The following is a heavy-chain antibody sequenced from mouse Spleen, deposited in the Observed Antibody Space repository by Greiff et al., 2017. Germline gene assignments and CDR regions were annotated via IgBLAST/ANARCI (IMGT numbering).Heavy chain of an antibody. D-gene: IGHD1-1*02. Sequence: EVQLQQSGPELVKPGASVKIPCKASGYTFTDYTMDWVKQSHGKSLEWIGDINPNNGGTIYNQKFKGKATLTVDKSSSTAYMELRSLTSEDTAVYYCARGGYGGDSPWFAYWGQGTLVTVSA. CDR3: ARGGYGGDSPWFAY. CDR2: INPNNGGT. V-gene: IGHV1-18*01. J-gene: IGHJ3*01. CDR1: GYTFTDYT.